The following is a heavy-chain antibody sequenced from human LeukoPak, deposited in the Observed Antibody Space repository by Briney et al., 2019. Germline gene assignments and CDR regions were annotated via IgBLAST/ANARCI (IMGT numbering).Heavy chain of an antibody. CDR2: ISSSGSTI. V-gene: IGHV3-11*04. Sequence: GGSLRLSCAASGFTFSDYYMSWIRQTPRKGLEWVSYISSSGSTIYYADSVKGRFTISRDNAKNSLFLQMNSLRAEDTAVYYCARDRGWIQHDIWGQGTMVTVSS. CDR3: ARDRGWIQHDI. D-gene: IGHD5-18*01. CDR1: GFTFSDYY. J-gene: IGHJ3*02.